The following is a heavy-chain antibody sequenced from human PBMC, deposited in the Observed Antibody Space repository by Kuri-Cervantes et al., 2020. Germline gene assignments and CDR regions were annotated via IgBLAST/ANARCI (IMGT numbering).Heavy chain of an antibody. CDR2: INPNSGGT. CDR3: AREVRLGGAALGGMVV. Sequence: ASVKVSCKASGYTFTGYYMHWVRQATGQGPEWMGWINPNSGGTNYAQTFQGRVTMTRDTSISTAYMGLCRLRSDDTAAYYCAREVRLGGAALGGMVVWDQVTTVTVSS. D-gene: IGHD3-16*01. V-gene: IGHV1-2*02. CDR1: GYTFTGYY. J-gene: IGHJ6*02.